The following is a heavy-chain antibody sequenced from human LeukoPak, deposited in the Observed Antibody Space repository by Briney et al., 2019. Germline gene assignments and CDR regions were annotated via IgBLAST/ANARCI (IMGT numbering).Heavy chain of an antibody. V-gene: IGHV4-39*01. Sequence: PSETLSLTCTVSGGSISSSSYYWGWIRQPPGKGLEWIGSIYYSGSTYYNPSLKSRVTISVDTSKNQFSLKLSSVTAADTAVYYCARRRGYSGSYFDYWCQGTLVTVSS. D-gene: IGHD5-12*01. CDR2: IYYSGST. CDR3: ARRRGYSGSYFDY. J-gene: IGHJ4*02. CDR1: GGSISSSSYY.